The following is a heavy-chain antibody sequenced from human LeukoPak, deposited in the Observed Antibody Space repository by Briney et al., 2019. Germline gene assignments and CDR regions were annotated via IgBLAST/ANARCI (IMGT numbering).Heavy chain of an antibody. Sequence: GGSLRLSCAASGFSFSSYAMSWVRQTPGKGLEWVSGISGSGGSTYYADSVKGRFTISRDNSKNTLYLQMNSLRAEDTAVYYCAKVTTEDAFDIWGQGTMVTVSS. CDR3: AKVTTEDAFDI. J-gene: IGHJ3*02. D-gene: IGHD4-17*01. V-gene: IGHV3-23*01. CDR1: GFSFSSYA. CDR2: ISGSGGST.